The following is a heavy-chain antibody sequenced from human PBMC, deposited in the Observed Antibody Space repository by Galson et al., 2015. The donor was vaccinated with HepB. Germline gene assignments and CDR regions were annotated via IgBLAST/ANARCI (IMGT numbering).Heavy chain of an antibody. J-gene: IGHJ6*02. D-gene: IGHD6-19*01. CDR2: ISGSGGST. Sequence: SLRLSCAASGFTFSNYAMNWVRQAPGKGLEWVSTISGSGGSTYYADSVKGRFTISRDNSKNTLYLQMNSLRTEDTAVYYWTKNIAVAGTGNYGMDVWGQGTTVTVSS. CDR1: GFTFSNYA. V-gene: IGHV3-23*01. CDR3: TKNIAVAGTGNYGMDV.